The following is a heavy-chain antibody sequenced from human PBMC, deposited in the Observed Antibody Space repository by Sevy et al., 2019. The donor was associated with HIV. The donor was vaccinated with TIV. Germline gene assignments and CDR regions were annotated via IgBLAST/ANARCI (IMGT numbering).Heavy chain of an antibody. Sequence: GGSLRLSCAASGFSFSSFWMSWVRQSPGKGLEWVANIKEDGSEKYYVDSVKGRFTISRDNAKNSLYLQMNSLRAEDTAVYYCARVPPYYDSNVSDFWGQGSLVTVSS. D-gene: IGHD3-22*01. CDR1: GFSFSSFW. CDR2: IKEDGSEK. V-gene: IGHV3-7*01. J-gene: IGHJ4*02. CDR3: ARVPPYYDSNVSDF.